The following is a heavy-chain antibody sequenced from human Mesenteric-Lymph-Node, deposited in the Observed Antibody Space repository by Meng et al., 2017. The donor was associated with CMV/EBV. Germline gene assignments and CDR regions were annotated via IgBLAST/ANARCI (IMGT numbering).Heavy chain of an antibody. CDR1: GFTFSSYA. CDR3: AKEADYDFWSGYFY. J-gene: IGHJ4*02. CDR2: ISYDGSNK. V-gene: IGHV3-30*04. Sequence: GESLKISCAASGFTFSSYAMHWVRQAPGKGLEWVAVISYDGSNKYYADSVKGRFTISRDNSKNTLYLQMNSLRAEDTAVYYCAKEADYDFWSGYFYWGQGTLVTVSS. D-gene: IGHD3-3*01.